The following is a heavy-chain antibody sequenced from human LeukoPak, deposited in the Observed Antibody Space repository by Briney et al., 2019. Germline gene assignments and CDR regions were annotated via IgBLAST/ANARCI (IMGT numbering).Heavy chain of an antibody. V-gene: IGHV3-53*01. CDR3: ARGGSYLSAFDI. Sequence: GGSLRLSCAASGFTVGSNCMSWVRQAPGKGLEWVSIICSGGSTFYADSVKGRFTITSANSKNTLYLQMTSLRAEDTAVYYCARGGSYLSAFDIWGQGTMVTVSS. D-gene: IGHD1-26*01. CDR2: ICSGGST. CDR1: GFTVGSNC. J-gene: IGHJ3*02.